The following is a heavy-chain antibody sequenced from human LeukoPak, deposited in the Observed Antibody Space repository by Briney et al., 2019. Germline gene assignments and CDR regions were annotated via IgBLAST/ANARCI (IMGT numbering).Heavy chain of an antibody. J-gene: IGHJ4*02. D-gene: IGHD6-13*01. CDR1: GGSISDYY. CDR2: IYYSGST. V-gene: IGHV4-59*08. Sequence: KPSETLSLTCSVSGGSISDYYWSWIRQPPGKGLEWIGYIYYSGSTNYNPSLKSRVTMSVDTSKKQFSLKLTSVAAADTAVYYCAGWASSSWSSIDHWGQGILVTVSS. CDR3: AGWASSSWSSIDH.